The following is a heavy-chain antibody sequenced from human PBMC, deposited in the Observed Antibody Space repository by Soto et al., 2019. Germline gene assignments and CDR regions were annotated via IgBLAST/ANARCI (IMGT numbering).Heavy chain of an antibody. D-gene: IGHD6-13*01. CDR2: IKQDGSEK. Sequence: GGSLRLSCAASGFTFSSYWMSWVRQAPGKGLEWVANIKQDGSEKYYVDSVKGRFTISRDNAKNSLYLQMNSLRVEDTAVYYCARGSSSSWRSLVVAYNWFDPWGQGTLVTVSS. CDR3: ARGSSSSWRSLVVAYNWFDP. V-gene: IGHV3-7*01. CDR1: GFTFSSYW. J-gene: IGHJ5*02.